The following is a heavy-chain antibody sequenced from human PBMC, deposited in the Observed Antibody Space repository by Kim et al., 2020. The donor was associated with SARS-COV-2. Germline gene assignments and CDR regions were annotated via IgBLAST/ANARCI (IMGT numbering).Heavy chain of an antibody. CDR1: GFNFDEHA. Sequence: GGSLRLSCAASGFNFDEHAMHWVRQAPGKGLEWVSGISWDSGGIGYADSVKGRFTISRDNAKNSLFLQLNSLRLEDTAVYFCAKDLANEAGSDHWGQGTLVTVSS. D-gene: IGHD6-19*01. CDR2: ISWDSGGI. J-gene: IGHJ4*02. V-gene: IGHV3-9*01. CDR3: AKDLANEAGSDH.